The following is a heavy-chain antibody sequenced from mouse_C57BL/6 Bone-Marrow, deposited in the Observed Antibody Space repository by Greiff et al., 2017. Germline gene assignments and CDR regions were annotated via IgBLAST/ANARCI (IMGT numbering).Heavy chain of an antibody. J-gene: IGHJ3*01. CDR2: IDPENGDT. Sequence: EVQLQQSGAELVRPGASVKLSCTASGFNIKDDYMHWVKQRPEQGLEWIGWIDPENGDTEAASKFQGKATITVDTSSNTAYLQLSILTSEDTAVYYCTRIAYWGQGSLVTVSA. CDR3: TRIAY. CDR1: GFNIKDDY. V-gene: IGHV14-4*01.